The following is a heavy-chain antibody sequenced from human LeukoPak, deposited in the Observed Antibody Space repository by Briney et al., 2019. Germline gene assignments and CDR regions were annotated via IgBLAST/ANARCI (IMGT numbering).Heavy chain of an antibody. CDR2: IRYDGSNK. D-gene: IGHD3-16*01. CDR1: GFTFSSYG. Sequence: GGSLKLSCAASGFTFSSYGMHWVRQAPGKGLEWVAFIRYDGSNKYYADSVKGRFTISRDNSKNTLYLQMNSLRAEDTAVYYCAKVGVFRSDDWFDPWGQGTLVTVSS. V-gene: IGHV3-30*02. CDR3: AKVGVFRSDDWFDP. J-gene: IGHJ5*02.